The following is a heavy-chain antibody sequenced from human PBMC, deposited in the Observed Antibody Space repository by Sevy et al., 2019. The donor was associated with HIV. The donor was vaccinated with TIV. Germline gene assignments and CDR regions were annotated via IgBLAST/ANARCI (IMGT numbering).Heavy chain of an antibody. CDR2: LIGGGSRT. D-gene: IGHD2-8*02. CDR1: VFPFSSYA. J-gene: IGHJ6*02. CDR3: AKRRVQSGLSGGGANYGMDV. V-gene: IGHV3-23*01. Sequence: GGSLRLSCAASVFPFSSYARSWVRQAPGKGLEWVSTLIGGGSRTYYADSVTGRFIISRDNSRNTLYLQMNSLRAEDTAIYYCAKRRVQSGLSGGGANYGMDVCGRGTTVTVSS.